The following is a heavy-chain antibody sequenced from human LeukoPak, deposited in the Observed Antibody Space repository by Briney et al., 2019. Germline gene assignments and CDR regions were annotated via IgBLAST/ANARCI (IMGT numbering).Heavy chain of an antibody. V-gene: IGHV3-23*01. Sequence: GGSLRLSCAASGFTFSSYAMSWVRQAPGKGLEWVSAISGSGGSTYYADSVKGRFTISRDNSKNTLYLQMNSLRAEDTAVYYCAKDLVVADHYGIDGWGQGTTVTVSS. D-gene: IGHD2-15*01. CDR1: GFTFSSYA. CDR3: AKDLVVADHYGIDG. J-gene: IGHJ6*02. CDR2: ISGSGGST.